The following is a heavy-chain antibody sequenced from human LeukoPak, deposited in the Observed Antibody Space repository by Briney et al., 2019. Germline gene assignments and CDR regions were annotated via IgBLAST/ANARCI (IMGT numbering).Heavy chain of an antibody. CDR1: GYTFTGYY. CDR3: AIDPGVYGGYFDY. J-gene: IGHJ4*02. Sequence: ASVKVSCKASGYTFTGYYIHWVRQAPGQGLEGRGWINPNSGGTNYAQRFQGRVTMTRDTSISTAYMELSRLRSDDPGVYYCAIDPGVYGGYFDYWGQGTLVTVSS. D-gene: IGHD4-23*01. CDR2: INPNSGGT. V-gene: IGHV1-2*02.